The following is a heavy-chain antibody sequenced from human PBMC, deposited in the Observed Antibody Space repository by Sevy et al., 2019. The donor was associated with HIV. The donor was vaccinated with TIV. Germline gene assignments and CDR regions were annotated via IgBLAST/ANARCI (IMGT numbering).Heavy chain of an antibody. J-gene: IGHJ4*02. CDR2: IYYNGHI. CDR3: AGKNAWGRGYS. D-gene: IGHD1-26*01. V-gene: IGHV4-59*08. CDR1: GGSITSLY. Sequence: SETLSLTCTVSGGSITSLYWNWIRQPPGKGLEWIANIYYNGHINYNPSLKSRVTLALDTSKNQLSLRLSSVTAADRTTYNSAGKNAWGRGYSWGQGTLVTVSS.